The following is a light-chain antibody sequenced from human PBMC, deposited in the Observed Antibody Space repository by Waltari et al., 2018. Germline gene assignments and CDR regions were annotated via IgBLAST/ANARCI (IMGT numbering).Light chain of an antibody. J-gene: IGLJ7*01. CDR1: SSHIGNNY. CDR3: GTWDSSLSGAV. Sequence: QSVLTQPPSVSAAPGQRVTISCSGGSSHIGNNYVSWYRQFPGTAPKLLIDENTERPSGIPGRFSGSKSGTTATLDITGLQAGDEADYYCGTWDSSLSGAVFGGGTHLTVL. CDR2: ENT. V-gene: IGLV1-51*02.